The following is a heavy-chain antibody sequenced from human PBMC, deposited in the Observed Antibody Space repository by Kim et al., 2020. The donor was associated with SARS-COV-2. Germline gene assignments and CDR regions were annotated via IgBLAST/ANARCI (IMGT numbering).Heavy chain of an antibody. Sequence: SETLSLTCAVYGGSFSGYYWSWIRQPPGKGLEWIGEINHSGSTNYNPSLKSRVTISVDTSKNQFSLKLSSVTAADTAVYYCARISYVVVPLRAFDIWGQGTMVTVSS. D-gene: IGHD3-22*01. V-gene: IGHV4-34*01. CDR3: ARISYVVVPLRAFDI. J-gene: IGHJ3*02. CDR2: INHSGST. CDR1: GGSFSGYY.